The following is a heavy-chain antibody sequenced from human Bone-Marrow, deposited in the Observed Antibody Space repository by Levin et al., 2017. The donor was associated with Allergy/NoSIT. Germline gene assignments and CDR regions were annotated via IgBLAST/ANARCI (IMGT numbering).Heavy chain of an antibody. V-gene: IGHV3-30*04. CDR1: GFTFSSYA. CDR2: ISYDGSNK. Sequence: GESLKISCAASGFTFSSYAMHWVRQAPGKGLEWVAVISYDGSNKYYADSVKGRFTISRDNSKNTLYLQMNSLRAEDTAVYYCARSHGDYYGDAFDIWGQGTMVTVSS. J-gene: IGHJ3*02. CDR3: ARSHGDYYGDAFDI. D-gene: IGHD3-10*01.